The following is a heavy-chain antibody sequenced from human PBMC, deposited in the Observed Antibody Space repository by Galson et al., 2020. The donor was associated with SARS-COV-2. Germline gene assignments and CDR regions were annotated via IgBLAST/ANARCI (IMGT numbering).Heavy chain of an antibody. CDR2: INPSGDIT. D-gene: IGHD2-21*01. J-gene: IGHJ4*01. CDR1: GYTFISFY. CDR3: AREWGDINSSVFDY. Sequence: ASVKVSCKASGYTFISFYIHWVRQAPGQGLEWMGVINPSGDITSYAQKLRGRVTVTRDMSTQTVYMELSSLTSEDTAVYYCAREWGDINSSVFDYWGHGSLVVVSS. V-gene: IGHV1-46*04.